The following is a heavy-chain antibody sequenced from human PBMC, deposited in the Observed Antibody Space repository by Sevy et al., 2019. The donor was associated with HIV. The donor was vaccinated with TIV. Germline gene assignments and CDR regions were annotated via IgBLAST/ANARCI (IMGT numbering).Heavy chain of an antibody. D-gene: IGHD3-16*01. J-gene: IGHJ3*02. CDR2: IIPMFDTA. CDR3: ARDRDITFGGGDAFDI. CDR1: GGTFDTYT. Sequence: ASVKVSCKASGGTFDTYTISWLRQAPGQGLEWMGGIIPMFDTANYAQKFRGRVTITADDSMNTAYMDLSSLRSEDSAVYYCARDRDITFGGGDAFDIWGQGTMVTVSS. V-gene: IGHV1-69*13.